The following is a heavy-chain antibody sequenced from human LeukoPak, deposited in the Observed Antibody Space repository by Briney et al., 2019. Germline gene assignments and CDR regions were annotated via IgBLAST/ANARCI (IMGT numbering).Heavy chain of an antibody. J-gene: IGHJ3*02. CDR3: ARGEDIVVVAGAFDI. Sequence: ASVKVSCKASGYTFTSYGISWVRQAPGQGLEWMGWISAYNGNTNYAQKLQGRVTMTTDTSTSTAYMELRSLRSDDTAVYYCARGEDIVVVAGAFDIWGQGTMVTVSS. D-gene: IGHD2-2*01. CDR2: ISAYNGNT. CDR1: GYTFTSYG. V-gene: IGHV1-18*01.